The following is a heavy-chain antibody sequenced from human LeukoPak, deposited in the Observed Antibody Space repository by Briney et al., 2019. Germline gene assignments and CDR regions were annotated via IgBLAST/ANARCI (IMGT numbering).Heavy chain of an antibody. CDR3: ARTVRGQVPDD. Sequence: ASVKVSCKASGYTFTSYYMHWVRQAPGQGLERMGIINPSGGSASYAQKFQGRVTMTRDTSTSTVYMELSSLRSEDTAVYYCARTVRGQVPDDWGLGTLVTVSS. D-gene: IGHD3-10*01. CDR2: INPSGGSA. CDR1: GYTFTSYY. V-gene: IGHV1-46*01. J-gene: IGHJ4*02.